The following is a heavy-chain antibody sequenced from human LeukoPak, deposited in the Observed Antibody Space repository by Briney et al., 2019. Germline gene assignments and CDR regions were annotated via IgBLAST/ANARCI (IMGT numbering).Heavy chain of an antibody. Sequence: SQTLSLTCTVSGGSISSGDYYWSWIRQPPGKGLEWIGYIYYSGSTYYNPSLKSRVTISVDTSKNQFSLKLSSVTAADTAVYYCARGVGCSSTSCSDCWGQGTLVTVSS. V-gene: IGHV4-30-4*01. D-gene: IGHD2-2*01. CDR3: ARGVGCSSTSCSDC. CDR2: IYYSGST. J-gene: IGHJ4*02. CDR1: GGSISSGDYY.